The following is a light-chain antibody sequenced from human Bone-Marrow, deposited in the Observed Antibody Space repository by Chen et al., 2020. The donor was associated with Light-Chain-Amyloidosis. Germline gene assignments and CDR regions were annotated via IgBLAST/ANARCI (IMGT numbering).Light chain of an antibody. CDR1: QSILYSSSNKNY. CDR2: WAS. J-gene: IGKJ1*01. V-gene: IGKV4-1*01. Sequence: DIVMTQSPDSLAVSLGERATINCKSSQSILYSSSNKNYLAWYQQKPGQPPKLLIYWASTRESGVPDRFSGSGSGTDFTLTISSLQAEDVVVYYCQQYYTTPPPTFGQGTKVEIK. CDR3: QQYYTTPPPT.